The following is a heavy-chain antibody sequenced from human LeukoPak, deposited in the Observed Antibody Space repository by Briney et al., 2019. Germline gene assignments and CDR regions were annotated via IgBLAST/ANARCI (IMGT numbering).Heavy chain of an antibody. CDR1: GYTFTSYY. Sequence: ASVKVSCKASGYTFTSYYMHWVRQAPGQGLEWMGIINPSGGSTSYAQKFQGRVTMTRDTSTSTVYMELSSLRSEDTAVYYCAGDQSYDSSGYYYEEFDYWGQGTLVTVSS. CDR3: AGDQSYDSSGYYYEEFDY. CDR2: INPSGGST. V-gene: IGHV1-46*01. J-gene: IGHJ4*02. D-gene: IGHD3-22*01.